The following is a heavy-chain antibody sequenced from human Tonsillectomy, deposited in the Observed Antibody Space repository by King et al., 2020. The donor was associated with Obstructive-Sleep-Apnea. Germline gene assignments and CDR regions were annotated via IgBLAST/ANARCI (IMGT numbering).Heavy chain of an antibody. V-gene: IGHV1-69*01. CDR2: IIPMFGTS. J-gene: IGHJ6*02. D-gene: IGHD3-22*01. CDR1: GGTFSSYA. Sequence: QLVQSGAEVKKPGSSVKVSCKASGGTFSSYAITWVRQAPGQGLEWMGGIIPMFGTSNYAQKFQGRVTITAAESTTTAYMELSSRRSGDTAVFSCAAGAKANYYDSSAYYYIEGYYYGMDVWGQGTTVTVSS. CDR3: AAGAKANYYDSSAYYYIEGYYYGMDV.